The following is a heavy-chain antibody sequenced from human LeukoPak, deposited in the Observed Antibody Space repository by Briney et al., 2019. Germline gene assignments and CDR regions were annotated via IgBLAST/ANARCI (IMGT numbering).Heavy chain of an antibody. V-gene: IGHV3-23*01. CDR2: ISNGGRT. Sequence: GGSRRLSCAASGFTFTRFALSWVRQVPGKGREWVSAISNGGRTYYTDSVKGRFTISRDNSKNTVHLQMNSLRAEDTALYYCAKESPYPVGGAGRIYYFDYWGQGALVTVSS. CDR1: GFTFTRFA. J-gene: IGHJ4*02. D-gene: IGHD1-26*01. CDR3: AKESPYPVGGAGRIYYFDY.